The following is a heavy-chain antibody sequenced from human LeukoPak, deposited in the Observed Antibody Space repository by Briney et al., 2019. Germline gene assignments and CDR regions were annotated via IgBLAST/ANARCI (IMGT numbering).Heavy chain of an antibody. CDR3: ARDVVAAAGSWDY. J-gene: IGHJ4*02. D-gene: IGHD6-13*01. CDR2: INHSGST. Sequence: PSETLSLTCAVYGGSFSGYYWSWIRQHPGKGLEWIGEINHSGSTNYNPSLKSRVTISVDTSKNQFSLKLSSVTAADTAVYYCARDVVAAAGSWDYWGQGTLVTVSS. CDR1: GGSFSGYY. V-gene: IGHV4-34*01.